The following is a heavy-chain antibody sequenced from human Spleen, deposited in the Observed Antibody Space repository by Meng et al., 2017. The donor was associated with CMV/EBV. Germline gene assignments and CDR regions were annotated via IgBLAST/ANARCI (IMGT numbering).Heavy chain of an antibody. CDR1: GFTFSSYA. CDR3: AREGGYCSSTSCYRAALDYYYGMDV. Sequence: GESLKISCAASGFTFSSYAMSWVRQAPGKGLEWVSAISGSGGSRYYADSVKGRFTISRDNSKNTLSLQMNSLRAEDTAVYYCAREGGYCSSTSCYRAALDYYYGMDVWGQGTTVTVSS. CDR2: ISGSGGSR. D-gene: IGHD2-2*02. V-gene: IGHV3-23*01. J-gene: IGHJ6*02.